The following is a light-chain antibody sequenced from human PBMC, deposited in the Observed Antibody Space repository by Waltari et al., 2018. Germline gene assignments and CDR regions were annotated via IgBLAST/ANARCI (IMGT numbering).Light chain of an antibody. CDR1: SSDVGTYDY. Sequence: QSALTQPASVSGSPGQSITISCTGTSSDVGTYDYVSWYHQHPGKAPKLMIYDVTNRPSGIANRFSGSKSGNTASLTISGLQAEDEADYYCSSYTTSSTVYVFGTGTKVTVL. CDR2: DVT. J-gene: IGLJ1*01. CDR3: SSYTTSSTVYV. V-gene: IGLV2-14*03.